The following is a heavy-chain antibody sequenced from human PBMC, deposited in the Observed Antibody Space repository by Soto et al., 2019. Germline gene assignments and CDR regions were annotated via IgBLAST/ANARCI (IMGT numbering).Heavy chain of an antibody. CDR1: GFTFSSHS. V-gene: IGHV3-23*01. D-gene: IGHD2-8*02. CDR3: TKLVRY. CDR2: ISGSGDET. J-gene: IGHJ4*02. Sequence: EVQLLESGGGLVAPGGSLRLSCAASGFTFSSHSMSWVRQAPGKGLEWVSSISGSGDETHYADSVKGRFTISRDNSKNTLYVQMNSLRAEDTAVYYCTKLVRYWGEGTLVTVSS.